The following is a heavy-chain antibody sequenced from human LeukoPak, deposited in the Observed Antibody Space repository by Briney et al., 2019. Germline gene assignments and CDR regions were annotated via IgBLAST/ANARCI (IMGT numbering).Heavy chain of an antibody. CDR2: IRGSGDTT. V-gene: IGHV3-23*01. D-gene: IGHD5-18*01. CDR3: AKGLKTAVGPYKGYHYYMDV. CDR1: GVTLRNYG. Sequence: GESLRLSCAASGVTLRNYGLSWVRHTPGKGLEWVSAIRGSGDTTFYADSVKGRFTISRDNSENTVYLQMSSLRAEDTAIYYCAKGLKTAVGPYKGYHYYMDVWGKGTTVTVSS. J-gene: IGHJ6*03.